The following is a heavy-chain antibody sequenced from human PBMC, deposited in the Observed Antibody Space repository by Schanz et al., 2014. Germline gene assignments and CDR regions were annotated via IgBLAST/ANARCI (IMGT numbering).Heavy chain of an antibody. Sequence: VQLLESGGGLVQPGGSLKLSCSASGFTFRNYALSWVHQAPGKGLAWVSAISGSGGSTYYADSVKGRFTISRDNSNHTLYLQMNSLRADDTAVYYCARDDKRYFDWLSTFDLWGQGTMVAVSS. V-gene: IGHV3-23*01. CDR2: ISGSGGST. CDR3: ARDDKRYFDWLSTFDL. CDR1: GFTFRNYA. D-gene: IGHD3-9*01. J-gene: IGHJ3*01.